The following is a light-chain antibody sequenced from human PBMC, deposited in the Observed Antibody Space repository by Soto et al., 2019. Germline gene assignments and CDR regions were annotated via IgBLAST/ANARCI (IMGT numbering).Light chain of an antibody. V-gene: IGKV3-20*01. CDR3: QQYGSSLLIT. Sequence: EIVLTQSPGTPSLSPGERATLSCRASQSVSSSYLAWYQREPGQAPRLLIYGASSRATGIPDRFSGSGSGTDFTLTISRLEPEDFAVYYCQQYGSSLLITFGQGTRLEIK. J-gene: IGKJ5*01. CDR1: QSVSSSY. CDR2: GAS.